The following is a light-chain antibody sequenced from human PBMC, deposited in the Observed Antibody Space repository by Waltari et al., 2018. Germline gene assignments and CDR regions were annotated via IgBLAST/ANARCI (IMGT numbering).Light chain of an antibody. CDR1: QGVDTW. J-gene: IGKJ1*01. Sequence: DIQMTQSPSTLSASVGDRVTITCRASQGVDTWLAWNQQKPGRAPKLLLYKASTLQSGVPSRFSGTGSVTEFPLTISGLQPDDFGTYYCQQYLTTWTFGQGTKVEIK. V-gene: IGKV1-5*03. CDR2: KAS. CDR3: QQYLTTWT.